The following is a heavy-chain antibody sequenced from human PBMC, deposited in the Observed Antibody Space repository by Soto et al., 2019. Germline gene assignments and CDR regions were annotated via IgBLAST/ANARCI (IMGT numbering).Heavy chain of an antibody. V-gene: IGHV3-7*03. J-gene: IGHJ4*02. CDR1: GFTFSSYW. Sequence: PVGSLRLSCAGYGFTFSSYWMDWVRQAPGRGLEWLANINQDGSEKYYVDSVKGRFTISRDNARNSVYLQMNSLRAEDTAVYYCARSLDYWGQGTQVTVSS. CDR2: INQDGSEK. CDR3: ARSLDY.